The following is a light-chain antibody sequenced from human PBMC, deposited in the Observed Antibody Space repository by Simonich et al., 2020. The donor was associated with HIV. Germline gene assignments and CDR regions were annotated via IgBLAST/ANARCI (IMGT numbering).Light chain of an antibody. CDR1: QDILNS. CDR2: AAS. V-gene: IGKV1-NL1*01. CDR3: QNYNSAPIT. Sequence: DIQMTQSPSSLSASLGDRVTITCRANQDILNSLAWYQQKPGKAPKLLLYAASRLQSGVPSRFSGSGSVTHYTLTISSLQPEDVATYYCQNYNSAPITFGQGTRLEIK. J-gene: IGKJ5*01.